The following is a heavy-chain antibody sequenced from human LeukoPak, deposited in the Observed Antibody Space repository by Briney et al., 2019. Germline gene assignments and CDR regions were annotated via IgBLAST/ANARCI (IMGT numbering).Heavy chain of an antibody. V-gene: IGHV3-21*01. J-gene: IGHJ4*02. CDR1: GFTFSSYS. D-gene: IGHD6-19*01. CDR3: ARDGGVGSSGSTDY. Sequence: GALRLSCAASGFTFSSYSMNWVRQAPGKGLEWVSSISSSSSYIYYADSVKGRFTISRDNSKNTLYLQMNSLRAEDTAVYYCARDGGVGSSGSTDYWGQGTLVTVSS. CDR2: ISSSSSYI.